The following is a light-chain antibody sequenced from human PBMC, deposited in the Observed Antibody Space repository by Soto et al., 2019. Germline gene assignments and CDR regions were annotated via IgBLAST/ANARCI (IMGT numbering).Light chain of an antibody. V-gene: IGKV1-9*01. CDR2: AAS. CDR1: QGISSY. J-gene: IGKJ3*01. Sequence: DILLTQSPSFLSASVGDRVTITCRASQGISSYLAWYQQKPGKAPKLLIYAASTLQSGVPSRFSGSGSGTEFTLTISSLQPEDFATYYCQQLNSYPLTFGPGTKVEIK. CDR3: QQLNSYPLT.